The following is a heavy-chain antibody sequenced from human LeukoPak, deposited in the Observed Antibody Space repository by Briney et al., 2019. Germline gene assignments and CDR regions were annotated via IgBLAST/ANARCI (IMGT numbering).Heavy chain of an antibody. CDR3: ARRNGYFDY. CDR1: GGSFSGYY. J-gene: IGHJ4*02. D-gene: IGHD2-8*01. CDR2: INHSGST. V-gene: IGHV4-34*01. Sequence: PSETLSLTCAVYGGSFSGYYWSWIRPPPGKGLEWIGEINHSGSTNYNPSLKSRVTISVDTSKNQFSLKLSSVTAADTAVYYCARRNGYFDYWGQGTLVTVSS.